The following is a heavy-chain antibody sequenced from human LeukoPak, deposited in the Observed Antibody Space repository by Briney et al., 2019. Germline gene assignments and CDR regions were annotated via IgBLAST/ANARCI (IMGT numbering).Heavy chain of an antibody. Sequence: ASVKVSCKPSGFTFTSSAVLWVRQARGQRLEGRGWIVVGSGNTNYAQKFQERVTITRDMSTSTAYMELSSLRSEDTAVYYCAAELGDRDGYNRGGYWGQGTLVTVS. CDR3: AAELGDRDGYNRGGY. J-gene: IGHJ4*02. D-gene: IGHD5-24*01. CDR1: GFTFTSSA. V-gene: IGHV1-58*01. CDR2: IVVGSGNT.